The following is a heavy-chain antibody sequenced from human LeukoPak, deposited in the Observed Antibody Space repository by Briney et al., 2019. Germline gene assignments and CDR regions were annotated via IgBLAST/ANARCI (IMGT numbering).Heavy chain of an antibody. Sequence: GGALRLSCAASGFTFSSYGMHWVRQAPGKGLEWVAVIWYDGSNKYYAGSVKGRFTISRDNSKNTLYLQMNSLRAEDTAVYYCASEGRSSWSFDYWGQGTLVTVSS. CDR2: IWYDGSNK. CDR1: GFTFSSYG. D-gene: IGHD6-13*01. J-gene: IGHJ4*02. CDR3: ASEGRSSWSFDY. V-gene: IGHV3-33*01.